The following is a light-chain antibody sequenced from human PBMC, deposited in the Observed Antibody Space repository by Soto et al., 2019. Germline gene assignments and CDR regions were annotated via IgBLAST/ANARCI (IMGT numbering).Light chain of an antibody. V-gene: IGKV1-5*03. CDR2: DVS. J-gene: IGKJ1*01. CDR1: QTVNGW. CDR3: QQNNNYPWT. Sequence: ILIIQCPCTLSASIGDTVTITCRASQTVNGWLAWYQQRPGKAPKLLIYDVSALQSGVPSRFSGSGSGTEFTLTISSLQPDDFATYYCQQNNNYPWTFGQGTKVGIK.